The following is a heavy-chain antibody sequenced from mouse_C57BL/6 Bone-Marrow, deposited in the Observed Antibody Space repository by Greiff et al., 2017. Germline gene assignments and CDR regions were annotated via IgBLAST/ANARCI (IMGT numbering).Heavy chain of an antibody. CDR3: ARAYYYGSSLDY. V-gene: IGHV1-64*01. CDR1: GYTFTSYW. D-gene: IGHD1-1*01. CDR2: IHPNSGST. Sequence: QVQLQQPGAELVKPGASVQLSCKASGYTFTSYWMHWVKQRPGQGLEWIGMIHPNSGSTNYNEKFKSKATLTVDKSSSTAYMQLSSLTSEDSAVYYCARAYYYGSSLDYWGQGTTLTVSS. J-gene: IGHJ2*01.